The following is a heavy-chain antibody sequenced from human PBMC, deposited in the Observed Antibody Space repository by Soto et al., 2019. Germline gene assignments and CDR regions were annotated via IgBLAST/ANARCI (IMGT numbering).Heavy chain of an antibody. CDR1: GGSFSGYY. D-gene: IGHD5-18*01. J-gene: IGHJ6*02. V-gene: IGHV4-34*01. CDR3: ARDSVIQLWSNYYYYYGMDV. CDR2: INHSGST. Sequence: SETLSLTCAVYGGSFSGYYWSWIRQPPGKGLEWIGEINHSGSTNYNPSLKSRVTISVDTSKNQFSLKLSSVTAADTAVYYCARDSVIQLWSNYYYYYGMDVWGQGTTVTV.